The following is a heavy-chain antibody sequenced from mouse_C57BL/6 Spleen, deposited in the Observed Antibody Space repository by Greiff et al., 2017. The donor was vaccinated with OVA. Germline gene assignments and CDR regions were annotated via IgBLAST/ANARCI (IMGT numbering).Heavy chain of an antibody. CDR1: GYTFTSYW. Sequence: QVQLKQPGAELVMPGASVKLSCKASGYTFTSYWMHWVKQRPGQGLEWIGEIDPSDSYTNYNQKFKGKSTLTVDKSSSTAYMQLSSLTSEDSAVYYCARGPIYYDYRYFDYWGQGTTLTVSS. CDR2: IDPSDSYT. D-gene: IGHD2-4*01. CDR3: ARGPIYYDYRYFDY. V-gene: IGHV1-69*01. J-gene: IGHJ2*01.